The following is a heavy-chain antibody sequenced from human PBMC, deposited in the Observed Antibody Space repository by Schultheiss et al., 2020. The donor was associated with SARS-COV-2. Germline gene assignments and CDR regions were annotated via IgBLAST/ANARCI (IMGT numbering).Heavy chain of an antibody. D-gene: IGHD2-2*01. V-gene: IGHV4-31*11. CDR2: IYYSGST. CDR1: GGSISSGGYY. CDR3: AREGSGIVVVPAAMDGRFYYYYGMDV. Sequence: SQTLSLTCAVSGGSISSGGYYWSWIRQHPGKGLEWIGYIYYSGSTYYNPSLKSRVTISVDTSKNQFSLKLSSVTAADTAVYYCAREGSGIVVVPAAMDGRFYYYYGMDVWGQGTTVTVSS. J-gene: IGHJ6*02.